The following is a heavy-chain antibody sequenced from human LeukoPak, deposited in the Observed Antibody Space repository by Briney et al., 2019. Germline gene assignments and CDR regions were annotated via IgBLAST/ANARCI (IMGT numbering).Heavy chain of an antibody. CDR1: GDSISSSNW. V-gene: IGHV4-4*02. CDR2: IYHSGSI. Sequence: PSEPLSLTCAVSGDSISSSNWWSWVRQPPRKGLEGIGEIYHSGSINYNPSLKRRVTMSLDKSKNQFSLSLTSVTAADTAVYYCAREAAGQWFDPWGQGTLVTVSS. D-gene: IGHD6-25*01. CDR3: AREAAGQWFDP. J-gene: IGHJ5*02.